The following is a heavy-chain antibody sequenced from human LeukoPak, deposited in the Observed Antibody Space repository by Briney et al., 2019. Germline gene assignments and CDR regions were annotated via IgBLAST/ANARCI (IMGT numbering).Heavy chain of an antibody. V-gene: IGHV3-33*01. CDR2: IWNDGSEK. CDR3: ARVGYYASGPFSYFDY. J-gene: IGHJ4*02. D-gene: IGHD3-10*01. Sequence: GGSLRLSCAASGFTFSTYGMQWVRQAPGKGLEWVAVIWNDGSEKYYADSLKGRFTISRDNSKNTLYLQMTSLSVADTAVYYCARVGYYASGPFSYFDYWGQGTLVTVSS. CDR1: GFTFSTYG.